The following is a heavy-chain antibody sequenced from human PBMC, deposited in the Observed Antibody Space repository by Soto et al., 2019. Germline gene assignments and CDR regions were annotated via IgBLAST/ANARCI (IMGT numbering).Heavy chain of an antibody. CDR2: IDWDDDK. Sequence: GSGPTLVNPTQTLTLTCTFSGFSLSTSGMRVTWIRQPPGKALEWLARIDWDDDKFYSTSLKTRLIISKDTSKNQVVLTVTNMDPVDTATYYCARGGAYFDYWGQGTLVTVSS. V-gene: IGHV2-70*04. J-gene: IGHJ4*02. CDR3: ARGGAYFDY. CDR1: GFSLSTSGMR. D-gene: IGHD3-10*01.